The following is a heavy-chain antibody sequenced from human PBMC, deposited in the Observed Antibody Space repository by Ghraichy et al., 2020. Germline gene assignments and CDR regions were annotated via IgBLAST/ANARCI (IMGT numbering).Heavy chain of an antibody. Sequence: GGSLRLSCAASGFTFSSYAMSWVRQAPGKGLEWVSAISGSGGSTYYADSVKGRFTISRDNSKNTLYLQMNSLRAEDTAVYYCAKAPPKGYGDYRWDAFDIWGQGTMVTVSS. CDR1: GFTFSSYA. D-gene: IGHD4-17*01. J-gene: IGHJ3*02. V-gene: IGHV3-23*01. CDR3: AKAPPKGYGDYRWDAFDI. CDR2: ISGSGGST.